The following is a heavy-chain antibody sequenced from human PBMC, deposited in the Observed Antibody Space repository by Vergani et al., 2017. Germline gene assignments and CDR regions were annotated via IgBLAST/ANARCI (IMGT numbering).Heavy chain of an antibody. CDR3: ARERRAGLCSSTSCAHYYYYYMDV. D-gene: IGHD2-2*01. V-gene: IGHV3-53*04. Sequence: EVQLVESGGGLVQPGGSLRLSCAASGFTVSSNYMSWVRQAPGKGLEWVSVIYSGGSTYYADSVKGRFTISRHNSKNTLYPKMNSLRAVDTAVYDCARERRAGLCSSTSCAHYYYYYMDVWGKGTMVTVSS. CDR1: GFTVSSNY. J-gene: IGHJ6*03. CDR2: IYSGGST.